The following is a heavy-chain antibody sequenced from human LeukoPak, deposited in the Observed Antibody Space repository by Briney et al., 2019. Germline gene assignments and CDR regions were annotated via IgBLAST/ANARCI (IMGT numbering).Heavy chain of an antibody. CDR1: GGSISSSDYY. CDR2: IYYTGSS. CDR3: ARENYCTNGVCWAFDP. D-gene: IGHD2-8*01. V-gene: IGHV4-39*07. Sequence: SETLSLTCTVSGGSISSSDYYWGWIRQPPGKGLEWIGHIYYTGSSSYNSSLKSRVTISVDTSKNQFSLQLSSVTAADTAVYYCARENYCTNGVCWAFDPWGQGTLVTVSS. J-gene: IGHJ5*02.